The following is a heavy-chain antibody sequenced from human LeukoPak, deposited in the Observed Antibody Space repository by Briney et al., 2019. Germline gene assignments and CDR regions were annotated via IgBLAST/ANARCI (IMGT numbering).Heavy chain of an antibody. CDR1: GYTFTNYG. J-gene: IGHJ4*02. V-gene: IGHV1-18*01. CDR2: ISAYNGNT. CDR3: ARGPLGAAFDS. Sequence: ASVKVSRKASGYTFTNYGIHWVRQAPGQGLEWMGWISAYNGNTKYAQNLQGRVTMTTDTSTSTAYMELRSLRSDDTAVYYCARGPLGAAFDSWGQGTLVTVSS. D-gene: IGHD3-16*01.